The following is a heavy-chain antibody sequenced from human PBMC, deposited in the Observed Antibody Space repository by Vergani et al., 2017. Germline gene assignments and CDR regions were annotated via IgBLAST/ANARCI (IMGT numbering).Heavy chain of an antibody. Sequence: QVQLVQSGAEVKKPGASVKVSCKASGYTFTSYDINWVRQATGQGLEWMGWMNPNSGNTGYAQKFQGRVTMTRNTSISTAYMELSSLRSEDTAVYYCATGQAAAPHYGMDVWGQGTTVTVSS. V-gene: IGHV1-8*02. CDR3: ATGQAAAPHYGMDV. CDR2: MNPNSGNT. J-gene: IGHJ6*02. D-gene: IGHD6-13*01. CDR1: GYTFTSYD.